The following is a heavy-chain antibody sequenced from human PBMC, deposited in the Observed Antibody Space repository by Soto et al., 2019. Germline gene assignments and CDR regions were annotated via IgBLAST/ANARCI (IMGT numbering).Heavy chain of an antibody. CDR1: GSISGYY. Sequence: SETLSLTCTVSGSISGYYWSWVRQPPGKRLEWIGYMFHGGATKYNPSLQSRVTLSLDTARNQFSLSLTSVTAADTALYYCARERKGFGYIEYWGRGALVTVSS. J-gene: IGHJ4*02. CDR3: ARERKGFGYIEY. CDR2: MFHGGAT. D-gene: IGHD2-15*01. V-gene: IGHV4-59*01.